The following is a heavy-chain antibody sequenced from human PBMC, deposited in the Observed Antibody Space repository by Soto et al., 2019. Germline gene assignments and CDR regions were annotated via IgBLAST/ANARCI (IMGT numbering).Heavy chain of an antibody. V-gene: IGHV4-34*01. D-gene: IGHD3-9*01. CDR2: INHSGST. Sequence: SETLSLTCAVYGGSFSGYYWSWIRQPPGKGLEWIGEINHSGSTNYNPSLKSRVTISVDTSKNQFSLKLSSVTAADTAVCYCARATLLRYFDWLSWGQGTLVT. CDR1: GGSFSGYY. CDR3: ARATLLRYFDWLS. J-gene: IGHJ4*02.